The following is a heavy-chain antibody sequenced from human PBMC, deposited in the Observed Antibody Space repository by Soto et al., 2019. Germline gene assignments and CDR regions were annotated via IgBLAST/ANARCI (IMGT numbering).Heavy chain of an antibody. CDR1: GFTVSSNY. J-gene: IGHJ5*02. Sequence: EVQLVESGGGLVQPGGSLRLSCAASGFTVSSNYMSWVRQAPGKGLEWVSVIYSGGSTYYADSVKGRFTISRDNSKNTLYLQMNSLRAEDTAVYYCPRRTGSSRGFDPWGQGTLVTVSS. D-gene: IGHD1-26*01. CDR2: IYSGGST. CDR3: PRRTGSSRGFDP. V-gene: IGHV3-66*01.